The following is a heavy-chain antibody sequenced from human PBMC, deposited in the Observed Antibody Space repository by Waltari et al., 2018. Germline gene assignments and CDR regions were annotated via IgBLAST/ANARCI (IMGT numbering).Heavy chain of an antibody. CDR1: GGTFSSYA. V-gene: IGHV1-69*01. Sequence: QLQLVQSGAEVKKPGSSVKFSCKASGGTFSSYAISWVRQAPGQGLEWMGGIIPSFGTANYAQKFQGRVTITADESTSTAYMELSSLRSEDTAVDYCARDRGGATWVTDYWGQGTLVTVSS. CDR3: ARDRGGATWVTDY. CDR2: IIPSFGTA. D-gene: IGHD1-26*01. J-gene: IGHJ4*02.